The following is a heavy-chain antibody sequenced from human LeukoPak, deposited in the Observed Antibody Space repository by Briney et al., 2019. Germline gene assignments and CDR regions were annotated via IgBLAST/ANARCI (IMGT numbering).Heavy chain of an antibody. D-gene: IGHD2-8*01. CDR1: GYSFISYW. Sequence: GESLKISCKGSGYSFISYWIGWVRQMPGKGLEWMGTIYPGDSDTRYGASFRGQVTISADESTSTAYLQWSSLKASDTAMYYCVRQPGNDYYYAIDVWGHGTSVTVSS. V-gene: IGHV5-51*01. J-gene: IGHJ6*02. CDR3: VRQPGNDYYYAIDV. CDR2: IYPGDSDT.